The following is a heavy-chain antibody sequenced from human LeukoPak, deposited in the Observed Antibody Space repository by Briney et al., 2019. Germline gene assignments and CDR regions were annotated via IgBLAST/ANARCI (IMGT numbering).Heavy chain of an antibody. Sequence: PGGSLRLSCAASGFTFSTYDMHWVRQAPGKGLEWLAFIRYDGSYQYYADSMNGRFTISRDNSKNTLYLQMNSLRPEDTAVYYCATPKADYYPFDYWGQGTLVTVSS. J-gene: IGHJ4*02. V-gene: IGHV3-30*02. CDR2: IRYDGSYQ. D-gene: IGHD3-22*01. CDR3: ATPKADYYPFDY. CDR1: GFTFSTYD.